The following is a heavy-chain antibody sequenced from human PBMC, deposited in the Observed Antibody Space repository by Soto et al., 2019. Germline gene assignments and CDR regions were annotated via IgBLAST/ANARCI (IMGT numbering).Heavy chain of an antibody. D-gene: IGHD2-15*01. Sequence: ASVKVSCKASGYTFTSYGISWVRQAPGQGLEWMGWISAYNGNTNYAQKLQGRVTMTTDTSTSTAYMELRSLRSDDTAVYYCATYSGYCSGGSCPDAFDIWGQGTMVT. J-gene: IGHJ3*02. CDR2: ISAYNGNT. CDR3: ATYSGYCSGGSCPDAFDI. CDR1: GYTFTSYG. V-gene: IGHV1-18*01.